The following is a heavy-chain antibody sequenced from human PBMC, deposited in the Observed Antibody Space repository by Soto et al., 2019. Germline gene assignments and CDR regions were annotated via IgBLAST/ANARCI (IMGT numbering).Heavy chain of an antibody. CDR2: ISYDGSNK. CDR1: GFTFSSYG. D-gene: IGHD6-19*01. CDR3: AKDHSSGWYGGGGLDY. Sequence: GGSLRLSCAASGFTFSSYGMHWVRQAPGKGLEWVAVISYDGSNKYYADSVKGRFTISRDNSKNTLYLQMNSLRAEDTAVYYCAKDHSSGWYGGGGLDYWGQGTLVTVSS. J-gene: IGHJ4*02. V-gene: IGHV3-30*18.